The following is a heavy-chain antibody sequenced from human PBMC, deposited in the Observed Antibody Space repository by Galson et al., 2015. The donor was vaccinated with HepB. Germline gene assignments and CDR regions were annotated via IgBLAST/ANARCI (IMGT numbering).Heavy chain of an antibody. CDR2: SDT. J-gene: IGHJ4*02. V-gene: IGHV5-51*01. CDR3: ARRQEDTNYYDFGYFDY. D-gene: IGHD3/OR15-3a*01. Sequence: SDTRYSPSFQGQVTISADKSISTAYLQWGSLKASDTAMYYCARRQEDTNYYDFGYFDYWGQGTLVTVSS.